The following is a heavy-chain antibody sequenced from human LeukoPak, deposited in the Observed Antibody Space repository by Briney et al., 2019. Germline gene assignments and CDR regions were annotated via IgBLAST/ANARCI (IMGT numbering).Heavy chain of an antibody. CDR2: IKQDGSEK. CDR3: SLEGSSWYRYFQH. V-gene: IGHV3-7*05. J-gene: IGHJ1*01. D-gene: IGHD6-13*01. CDR1: GYSFTSYW. Sequence: GESLKISCKGSGYSFTSYWIGWVRQAPGKGLEWVANIKQDGSEKYYVDSVKGRFTISRDNAKNSLYLQMNSLRAEDTAVYYSSLEGSSWYRYFQHWGQGTLVTVSS.